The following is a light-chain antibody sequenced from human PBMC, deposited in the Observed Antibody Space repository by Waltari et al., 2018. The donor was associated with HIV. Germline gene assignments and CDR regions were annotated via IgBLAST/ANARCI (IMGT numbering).Light chain of an antibody. Sequence: QSVLTQPPSASGTPGQRVTISCSGSSPNIATHPVNWYQQLPGTAPKLLIYTNNQRPSGVPARFSGSKSGTSASLTISGLQSDDDADYYCATWDDSLNGWVFGGGTRLTVL. V-gene: IGLV1-44*01. CDR2: TNN. CDR1: SPNIATHP. CDR3: ATWDDSLNGWV. J-gene: IGLJ3*02.